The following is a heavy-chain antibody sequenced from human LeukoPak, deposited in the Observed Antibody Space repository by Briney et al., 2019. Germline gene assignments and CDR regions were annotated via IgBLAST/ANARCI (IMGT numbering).Heavy chain of an antibody. V-gene: IGHV4-30-2*01. CDR2: IYHSGST. Sequence: SQTLSLTCTVSGGSISSGGYYWSWIRQPPGKGLEWIGYIYHSGSTYYNPSLKSRVTISVDRSKNQFSLKLSSVTAADTAVYYCARENTVTIFGVVGLWGQGTLVTVSS. CDR3: ARENTVTIFGVVGL. CDR1: GGSISSGGYY. D-gene: IGHD3-3*01. J-gene: IGHJ4*02.